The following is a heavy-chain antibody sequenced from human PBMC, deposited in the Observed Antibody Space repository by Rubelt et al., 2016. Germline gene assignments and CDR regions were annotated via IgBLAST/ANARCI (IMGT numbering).Heavy chain of an antibody. V-gene: IGHV3-48*04. Sequence: EVQLVESGGGLVKPGGSLRLSCAASGFTFSNAWMNWVRQAPGKGLEWVSYISSSSSTIYYADSVKGRFTISRDNAKNTLYLQRNSLRAKETAVYYCVRDRDYELDYWGQGSLVTVSS. J-gene: IGHJ4*02. CDR3: VRDRDYELDY. CDR2: ISSSSSTI. CDR1: GFTFSNAW. D-gene: IGHD4-17*01.